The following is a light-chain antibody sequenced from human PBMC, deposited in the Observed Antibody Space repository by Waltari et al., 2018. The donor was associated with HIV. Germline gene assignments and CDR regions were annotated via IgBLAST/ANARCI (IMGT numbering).Light chain of an antibody. CDR2: YVS. V-gene: IGLV2-11*01. CDR3: CSYAGSYTFVL. J-gene: IGLJ2*01. CDR1: SSDVGGLDY. Sequence: SALTQPRSVAGSPGKSVTISCTGTSSDVGGLDYVSCYQQHPGEAPKLIIYYVSKRPSGVPDRVSASNSGNRSSLPTSGLQAAYEAAYSCCSYAGSYTFVLFGGGTNVTVL.